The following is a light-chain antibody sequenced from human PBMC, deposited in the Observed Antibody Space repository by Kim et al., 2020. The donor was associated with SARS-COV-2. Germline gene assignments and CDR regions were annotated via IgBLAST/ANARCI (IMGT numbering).Light chain of an antibody. Sequence: ITITCYGRFSKVGRNTGNCWQHRPGTAPQLLIFGYNQRPSGVPDRFSGSKSGTSASLAISGLQSEDXADYYCAAWDDNLNGVRFGGGTQLTVL. CDR3: AAWDDNLNGVR. V-gene: IGLV1-44*01. CDR2: GYN. J-gene: IGLJ2*01. CDR1: FSKVGRNT.